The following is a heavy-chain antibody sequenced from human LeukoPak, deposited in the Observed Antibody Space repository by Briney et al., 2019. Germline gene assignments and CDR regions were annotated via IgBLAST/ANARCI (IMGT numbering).Heavy chain of an antibody. CDR1: GFTFNNYG. CDR2: ICYDGSNK. CDR3: ARSHVFDAFDI. Sequence: GRSLRLSCAASGFTFNNYGMHWVRQAPGKGLEWVAVICYDGSNKYYADSVKGRFTISRDNSKNTLYLQMNSLRAEDTAVYYCARSHVFDAFDIWGQGTIVTVSS. D-gene: IGHD2-21*01. V-gene: IGHV3-33*01. J-gene: IGHJ3*02.